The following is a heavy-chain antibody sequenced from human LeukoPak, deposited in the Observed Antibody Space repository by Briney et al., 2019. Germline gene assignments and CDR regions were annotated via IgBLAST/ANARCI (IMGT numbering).Heavy chain of an antibody. CDR3: ARRDAASDAFDS. J-gene: IGHJ3*02. CDR2: IYHSGST. CDR1: GYSISSGYY. V-gene: IGHV4-38-2*01. Sequence: SETLSLTCAVSGYSISSGYYWGWIRQPPGKGLEWIGSIYHSGSTYYNPSLKSRVTISVDTSKNQFSLKLSSVTAADTAVYYCARRDAASDAFDSWGQGTMVTVSS. D-gene: IGHD6-25*01.